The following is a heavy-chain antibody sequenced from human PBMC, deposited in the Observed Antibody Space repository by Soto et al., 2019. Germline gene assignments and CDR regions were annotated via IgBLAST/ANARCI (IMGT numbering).Heavy chain of an antibody. J-gene: IGHJ6*02. V-gene: IGHV3-23*01. Sequence: PGGSLRLSCAASGFTFSSYAMSWVRQAPGKGLEWVSAISGSGGSTYYADSVKGRFTISRANSKNTLSLQMNSLRAEDTAIYYCAKEDIVVETTIPRSFYYYGMDVWGQGTMVTVSS. D-gene: IGHD2-21*02. CDR1: GFTFSSYA. CDR3: AKEDIVVETTIPRSFYYYGMDV. CDR2: ISGSGGST.